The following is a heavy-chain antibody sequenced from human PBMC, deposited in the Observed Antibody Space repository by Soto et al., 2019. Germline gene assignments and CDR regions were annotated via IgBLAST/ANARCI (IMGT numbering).Heavy chain of an antibody. J-gene: IGHJ4*02. V-gene: IGHV1-2*04. CDR2: INPNSGGT. CDR3: ARDLYSSSWYGGWNYFDY. D-gene: IGHD6-13*01. CDR1: GYTFTGYY. Sequence: QVQLVQSGAEVKKPGASVKVSCKASGYTFTGYYMHWVRQAPGQGLEWMGWINPNSGGTNYAQKFQGWVTMPRDTSISTAYMELSRLRSDDTAVYYCARDLYSSSWYGGWNYFDYWGQGTLVTVSS.